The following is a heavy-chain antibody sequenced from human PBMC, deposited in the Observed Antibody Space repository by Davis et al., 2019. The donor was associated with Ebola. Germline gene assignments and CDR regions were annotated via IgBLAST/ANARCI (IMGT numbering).Heavy chain of an antibody. J-gene: IGHJ6*02. CDR2: ISGSGGST. CDR3: ARQAAAVYYYYGMDV. D-gene: IGHD6-13*01. CDR1: GFTFSSYA. V-gene: IGHV3-23*01. Sequence: GESLKISCSASGFTFSSYAMHWVRQAPGKGLEWVSAISGSGGSTYYADSVKGRFTISRDNSKNTLYLQMNSLRAEDTAVYYCARQAAAVYYYYGMDVWGQGTTVTVSS.